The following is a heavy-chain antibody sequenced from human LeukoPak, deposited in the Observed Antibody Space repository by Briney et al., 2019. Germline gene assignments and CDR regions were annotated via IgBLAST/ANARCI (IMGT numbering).Heavy chain of an antibody. Sequence: GGSLRLSCAASGFSFSNSWTSWLRRAPGKGLEWVAHTNEGGSDKYYVDSVKGRFTISRDNVKSSLSLQMNSLRAEDTAVYYCAIWFGELNYWGQGTLVTVSS. CDR2: TNEGGSDK. J-gene: IGHJ4*02. V-gene: IGHV3-7*01. CDR1: GFSFSNSW. CDR3: AIWFGELNY. D-gene: IGHD3-10*01.